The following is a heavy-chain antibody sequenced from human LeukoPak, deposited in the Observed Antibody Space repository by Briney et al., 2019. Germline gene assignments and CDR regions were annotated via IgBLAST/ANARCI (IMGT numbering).Heavy chain of an antibody. V-gene: IGHV1-69*11. J-gene: IGHJ4*02. CDR1: GGTFSSYA. CDR2: IIPILGTA. CDR3: ARGERWLQGSPLDY. Sequence: VASVKVSCKASGGTFSSYAISWVRQAPGQGLEWMGRIIPILGTANYAQKFQGRVTITTDESTSTAYMELSSLRSEDTAVYYCARGERWLQGSPLDYWGQGTLVTVSS. D-gene: IGHD5-24*01.